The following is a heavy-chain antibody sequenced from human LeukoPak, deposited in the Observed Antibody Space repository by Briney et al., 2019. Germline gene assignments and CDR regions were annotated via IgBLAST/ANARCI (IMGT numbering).Heavy chain of an antibody. Sequence: SETLSLTCTVSGGSISSYYWSWIRQPPGKGLEWIGDIYYSGSTNYNPSLKSRVTISVDTSKNQFSLKLSSVTAADTAVYYCARGDGYNWVYWGQGTLVTVSS. CDR2: IYYSGST. CDR3: ARGDGYNWVY. V-gene: IGHV4-59*01. CDR1: GGSISSYY. D-gene: IGHD5-24*01. J-gene: IGHJ4*02.